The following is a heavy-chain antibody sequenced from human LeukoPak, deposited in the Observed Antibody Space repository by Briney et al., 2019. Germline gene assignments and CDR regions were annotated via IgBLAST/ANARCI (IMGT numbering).Heavy chain of an antibody. Sequence: GGSLRLSCTASGFTFSSYGMHWVRQAPGKGLEWVAVLWFDGSNKYYADSVKGRLTISRDNSKSTLYLQMNSLRAEDTAVYYCAKAVAATGHYYFGMDVWGQGTTVTVSS. D-gene: IGHD6-19*01. CDR1: GFTFSSYG. CDR3: AKAVAATGHYYFGMDV. CDR2: LWFDGSNK. V-gene: IGHV3-33*06. J-gene: IGHJ6*02.